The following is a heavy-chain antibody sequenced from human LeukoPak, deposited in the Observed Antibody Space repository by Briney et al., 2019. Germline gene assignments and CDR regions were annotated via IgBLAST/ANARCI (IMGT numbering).Heavy chain of an antibody. Sequence: GRSLRLSCAASGFAFDDYAMHWVRQAPGKGLEWVSVISWNGNTIVYADSVKGRFTISRDNAKNSLYLQMNSLRIEDTAFYYCAKVHNTALLGAFDFRGQGTLVTVSS. CDR3: AKVHNTALLGAFDF. J-gene: IGHJ4*02. CDR2: ISWNGNTI. V-gene: IGHV3-9*01. D-gene: IGHD3-16*01. CDR1: GFAFDDYA.